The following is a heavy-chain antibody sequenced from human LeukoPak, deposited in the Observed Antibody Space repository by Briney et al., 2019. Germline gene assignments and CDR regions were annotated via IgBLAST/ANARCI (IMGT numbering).Heavy chain of an antibody. Sequence: PEGSLRLSCVASGFAFSSYAMSWVRQAPGKGLEWVSGISITGGSTYYTDSVKGRFTISRDNSKNTLYLQMNSLRVEDTAVYYCATLSVGAGDWDDDSGGRGTLLTVSS. CDR3: ATLSVGAGDWDDDS. CDR2: ISITGGST. V-gene: IGHV3-23*01. J-gene: IGHJ4*02. CDR1: GFAFSSYA. D-gene: IGHD2-21*01.